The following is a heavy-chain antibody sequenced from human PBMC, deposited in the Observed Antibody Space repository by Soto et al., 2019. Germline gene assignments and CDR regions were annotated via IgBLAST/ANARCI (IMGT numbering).Heavy chain of an antibody. Sequence: PSETLSLTCTVSGGSISSYYWSWIRQPPGKGLEWIGYIYYSGSTNYNPSLKSRVTISVDTSKNQFSLKLSSVTAADTAVYYCARGGNCSGGSCSRSYYYYGMDVWGQGTTVTVS. CDR3: ARGGNCSGGSCSRSYYYYGMDV. J-gene: IGHJ6*02. CDR2: IYYSGST. D-gene: IGHD2-15*01. V-gene: IGHV4-59*01. CDR1: GGSISSYY.